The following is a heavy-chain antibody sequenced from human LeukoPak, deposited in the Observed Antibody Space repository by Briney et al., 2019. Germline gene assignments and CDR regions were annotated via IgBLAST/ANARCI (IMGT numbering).Heavy chain of an antibody. CDR3: AKGRRPMVFSGFDY. J-gene: IGHJ4*02. V-gene: IGHV3-23*01. CDR2: ISGSGGST. CDR1: GFTFSSYA. Sequence: GGSLRLSCAAFGFTFSSYAMSWVRQAPGKGLEWVSAISGSGGSTYYADSVKGRFTISRDNSKNTLYLQMNSLRAEDTAVYYCAKGRRPMVFSGFDYWGQGTLVTVSS. D-gene: IGHD2-8*01.